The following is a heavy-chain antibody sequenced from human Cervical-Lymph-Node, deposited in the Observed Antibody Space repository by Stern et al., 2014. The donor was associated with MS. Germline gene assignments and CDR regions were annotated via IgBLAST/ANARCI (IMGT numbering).Heavy chain of an antibody. D-gene: IGHD1-14*01. J-gene: IGHJ5*01. CDR3: ARRLYNRGRFDS. V-gene: IGHV3-21*01. CDR2: ISGSSVSI. CDR1: GFTFSRYS. Sequence: EVQLGESGGGLVKPGGSLRLSCAASGFTFSRYSMTWVRQAPGKGLEWVSSISGSSVSIDYGDSVKGRFTISRDNARKSQDLRLNSLRAEDTAVYHCARRLYNRGRFDSWGQGTLVTVSS.